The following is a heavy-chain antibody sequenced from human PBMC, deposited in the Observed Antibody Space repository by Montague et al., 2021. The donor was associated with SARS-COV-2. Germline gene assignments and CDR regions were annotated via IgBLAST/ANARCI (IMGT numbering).Heavy chain of an antibody. CDR1: GFTFSSYA. CDR3: ARDRPYYYGSGIPGYYGMDV. V-gene: IGHV3-30*04. J-gene: IGHJ6*02. Sequence: SLRLSCAASGFTFSSYALHWVRQAPGKGLEWVAVISYDGSTKYYVDSVKGRFTISRDNSKNTLYLQMNSLRAEDTAVYYCARDRPYYYGSGIPGYYGMDVWGQGTTVTVPS. D-gene: IGHD3-10*01. CDR2: ISYDGSTK.